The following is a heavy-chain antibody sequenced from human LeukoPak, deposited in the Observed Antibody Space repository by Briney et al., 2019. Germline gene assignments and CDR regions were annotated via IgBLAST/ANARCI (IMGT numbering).Heavy chain of an antibody. V-gene: IGHV1-2*02. Sequence: ASVKVSCKASGYTFTGYYMHWVRQAPGQGLEWMGWINPNSGGTNYAQKFQGRVTMTRDTSISTAYMELGRLRSDDTAVYYCARDLAVRGYTLYYFDYWGQGTLVTVSS. J-gene: IGHJ4*02. CDR1: GYTFTGYY. D-gene: IGHD5-12*01. CDR2: INPNSGGT. CDR3: ARDLAVRGYTLYYFDY.